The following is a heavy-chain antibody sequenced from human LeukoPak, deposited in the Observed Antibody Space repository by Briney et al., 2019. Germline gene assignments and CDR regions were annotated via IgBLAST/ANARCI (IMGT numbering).Heavy chain of an antibody. V-gene: IGHV1-46*01. CDR1: GYTFTSYY. CDR2: INPSGGST. CDR3: ARAYSNYVAGSGYYYYGMDV. J-gene: IGHJ6*02. Sequence: ASVKVSCKASGYTFTSYYMHWVRQATGQGLEGMGIINPSGGSTSYAQKFQGRVTMTRDTSTSTVYMELSRLRSEDTAVYYCARAYSNYVAGSGYYYYGMDVWGQGTTVTVSS. D-gene: IGHD4-11*01.